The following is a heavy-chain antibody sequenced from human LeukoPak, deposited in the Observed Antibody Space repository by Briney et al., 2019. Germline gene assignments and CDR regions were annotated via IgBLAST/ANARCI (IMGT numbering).Heavy chain of an antibody. CDR3: ATGHIVGATSLLDY. CDR1: GGTFSSYA. CDR2: IIPIFGTA. D-gene: IGHD1-26*01. Sequence: GASVKVSCKASGGTFSSYAISWVRQAPGQGLEWMGGIIPIFGTANYAQKFQGRVTITADESTSTAYMGLSSLRSEDTAVYYCATGHIVGATSLLDYWGQGTLVTVSS. J-gene: IGHJ4*02. V-gene: IGHV1-69*01.